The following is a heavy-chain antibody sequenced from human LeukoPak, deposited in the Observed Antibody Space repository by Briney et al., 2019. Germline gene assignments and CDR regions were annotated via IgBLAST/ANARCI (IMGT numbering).Heavy chain of an antibody. CDR3: ARDIRFGGGGFNFYYMDV. CDR2: SSHSGGT. CDR1: VGSISAYQ. D-gene: IGHD3-10*01. J-gene: IGHJ6*03. V-gene: IGHV4-59*01. Sequence: SETLSLTCTVSVGSISAYQWTWIRQRPGEGLGCIGYSSHSGGTNYSPSLRGRVTISVDTSKNHFSLRMASVTPADSAVYYCARDIRFGGGGFNFYYMDVWGKGATVIVSS.